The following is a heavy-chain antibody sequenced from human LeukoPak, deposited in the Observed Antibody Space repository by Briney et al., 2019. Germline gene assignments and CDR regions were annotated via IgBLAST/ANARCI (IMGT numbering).Heavy chain of an antibody. D-gene: IGHD3-10*01. CDR3: ARDVVVRGVKEYYFDY. J-gene: IGHJ4*02. CDR2: INPNSGGT. CDR1: GYTFTGYY. V-gene: IGHV1-2*02. Sequence: GSVKVSCKASGYTFTGYYMHWVRQAPGQGLEWMGWINPNSGGTNYAQKFQGRVTMTRDTSISTAYMELSRLRSDDTAVYYCARDVVVRGVKEYYFDYWGQGTLVTVSS.